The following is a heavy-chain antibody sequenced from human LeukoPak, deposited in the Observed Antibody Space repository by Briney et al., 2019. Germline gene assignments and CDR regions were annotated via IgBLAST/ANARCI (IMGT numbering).Heavy chain of an antibody. CDR2: IYYSGST. CDR1: GGSISSYY. D-gene: IGHD3-10*01. CDR3: ARAVWQPGDWYFDL. V-gene: IGHV4-59*01. J-gene: IGHJ2*01. Sequence: SETLSLTCTVSGGSISSYYWSWIRQPPGKGLEWIGYIYYSGSTNYNPSLKSRVTIPVDTSKNQFSLKLSSVTAADTAVYCCARAVWQPGDWYFDLWGRGTLVTVSS.